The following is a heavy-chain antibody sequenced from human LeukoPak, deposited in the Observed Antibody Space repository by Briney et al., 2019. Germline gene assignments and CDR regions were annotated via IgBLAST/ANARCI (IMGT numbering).Heavy chain of an antibody. CDR1: GVSVSSGSYY. CDR2: IYYSGST. V-gene: IGHV4-61*01. Sequence: PSETLSLTCTVSGVSVSSGSYYWSWIRQPPGKGLEWIGYIYYSGSTNYNPSLKSRVTISVDTSKNQFSLKLSSVTAADTAVYYCATASLTTTVTFYYYYYMDVWGKGTTVTVSS. D-gene: IGHD4-11*01. CDR3: ATASLTTTVTFYYYYYMDV. J-gene: IGHJ6*03.